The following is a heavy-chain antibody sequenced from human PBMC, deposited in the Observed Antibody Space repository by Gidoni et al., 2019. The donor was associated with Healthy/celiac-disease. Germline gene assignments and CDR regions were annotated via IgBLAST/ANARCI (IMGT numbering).Heavy chain of an antibody. D-gene: IGHD3-10*01. J-gene: IGHJ6*02. CDR2: ISAYNVNT. V-gene: IGHV1-18*01. CDR3: ARGMWPPWFGEPDTNYYGMDV. Sequence: QVQLVQSGAEVKKPGASVKVSCKASGYTFTSYGISWVRQAPGQGLEWMGWISAYNVNTNYAQKLQGRVTMTTDTSTSTAYMELRSLRSDDTAVYYCARGMWPPWFGEPDTNYYGMDVWGQGTTVTVSS. CDR1: GYTFTSYG.